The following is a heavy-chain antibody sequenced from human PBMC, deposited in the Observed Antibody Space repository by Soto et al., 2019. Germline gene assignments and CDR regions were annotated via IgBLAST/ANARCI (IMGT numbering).Heavy chain of an antibody. D-gene: IGHD5-18*01. Sequence: QVQLVESGGGVVQPGRSLRLSCAASGFTFSSYAMHWVRQAPGKGLEWVAVISYDGSNKYYADSVKGRFTISRDNSKNTLYLQMNSLRAEDTAVYYCARGGYSYDFDYWGQGTLVTVSS. CDR1: GFTFSSYA. J-gene: IGHJ4*02. V-gene: IGHV3-30-3*01. CDR2: ISYDGSNK. CDR3: ARGGYSYDFDY.